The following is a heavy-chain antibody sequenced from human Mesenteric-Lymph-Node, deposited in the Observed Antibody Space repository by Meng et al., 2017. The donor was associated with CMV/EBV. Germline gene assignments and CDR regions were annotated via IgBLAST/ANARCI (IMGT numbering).Heavy chain of an antibody. Sequence: ASVKVSCKASGYTFTGYYMHWVRQAPGQGLEWMGRINPYSGDTKYAQRFQDRVTMTRDTSSSTVYMEVSRLKSDDTAVFYCARGVNWGAAYAMDVWGQGTTVTVSS. J-gene: IGHJ6*02. D-gene: IGHD7-27*01. V-gene: IGHV1-2*02. CDR3: ARGVNWGAAYAMDV. CDR2: INPYSGDT. CDR1: GYTFTGYY.